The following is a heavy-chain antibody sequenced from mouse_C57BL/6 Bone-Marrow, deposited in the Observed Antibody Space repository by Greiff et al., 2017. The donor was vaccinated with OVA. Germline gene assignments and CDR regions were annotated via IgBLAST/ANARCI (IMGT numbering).Heavy chain of an antibody. CDR1: GYAFSSSW. CDR3: VYYYGSGPFAY. D-gene: IGHD1-1*01. V-gene: IGHV1-82*01. J-gene: IGHJ3*01. CDR2: IYPGDGDT. Sequence: VQLQQSGPELVKPGASVKISCKASGYAFSSSWMNWVKQRPGKGLEWIGRIYPGDGDTNYNGKFKGKATLTADKSSSTAYMQLSSLTSEDSAVYFCVYYYGSGPFAYWGQGTLVTVSA.